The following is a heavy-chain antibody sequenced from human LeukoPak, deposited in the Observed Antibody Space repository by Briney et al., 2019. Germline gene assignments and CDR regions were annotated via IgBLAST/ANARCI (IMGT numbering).Heavy chain of an antibody. Sequence: GGPLTLFCAASVFTFRSYAMDWLRRATGKGLVWLSDFSGSGGSTYYVDSVKGRFTISRENSKNTLYLQMNSLRDNDTAVYYFAKPRCTSTICFRFGPSGQGTLVTVSS. CDR2: FSGSGGST. D-gene: IGHD2-2*01. CDR3: AKPRCTSTICFRFGP. CDR1: VFTFRSYA. J-gene: IGHJ5*02. V-gene: IGHV3-23*01.